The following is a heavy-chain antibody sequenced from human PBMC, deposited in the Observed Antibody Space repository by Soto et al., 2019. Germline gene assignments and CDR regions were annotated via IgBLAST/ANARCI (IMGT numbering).Heavy chain of an antibody. J-gene: IGHJ6*02. CDR3: AKDRWARDSIDV. V-gene: IGHV3-9*01. CDR2: ITWNSATI. Sequence: LRLSCAASGFTFDDYGMHWFRQGPGKGLEWGSGITWNSATIGYAASVKGRFTISRDNAKNSLYLQMSSLTTEDTAVYYCAKDRWARDSIDVWGQGTTVTVSS. CDR1: GFTFDDYG.